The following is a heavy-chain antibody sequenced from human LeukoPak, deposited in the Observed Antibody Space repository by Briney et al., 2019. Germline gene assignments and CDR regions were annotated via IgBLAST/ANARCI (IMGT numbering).Heavy chain of an antibody. V-gene: IGHV1-2*02. CDR3: ARAIVATSFDY. J-gene: IGHJ4*02. CDR2: INPNSGGT. Sequence: ASVKVSCKASGYTFTGYYMHWVRQAPGQGLEWMGWINPNSGGTNYAQKFQGRVTITADKSTSTAYMELSSLRSEDTAVYYCARAIVATSFDYWGQGTLVTVSS. D-gene: IGHD5-12*01. CDR1: GYTFTGYY.